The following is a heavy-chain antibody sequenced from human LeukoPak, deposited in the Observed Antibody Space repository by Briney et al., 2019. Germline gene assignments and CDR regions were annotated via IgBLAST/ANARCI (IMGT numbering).Heavy chain of an antibody. CDR2: IYSGGST. CDR3: ARRAGAYSHPYDY. Sequence: GGSLRLSCTVSGFTVGSDSMSWVRQAPGKGLEWVSFIYSGGSTHYSDSVKGRFTISRDNSKNTLYLQMNSLRAEDTAVYYCARRAGAYSHPYDYWGQGTLVTVSS. CDR1: GFTVGSDS. D-gene: IGHD4/OR15-4a*01. J-gene: IGHJ4*02. V-gene: IGHV3-53*01.